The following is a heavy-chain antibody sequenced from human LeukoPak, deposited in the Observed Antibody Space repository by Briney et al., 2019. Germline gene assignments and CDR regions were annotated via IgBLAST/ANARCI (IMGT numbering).Heavy chain of an antibody. D-gene: IGHD3-22*01. CDR1: GGSISSYY. CDR2: IYYSGST. J-gene: IGHJ3*02. CDR3: ARAITMIDAFDI. Sequence: SETLSLTCTVSGGSISSYYWSWIRQPPGKGLEWIGYIYYSGSTNYNPSLKSRVTMSVDTSKNQFSLKLSSVTAADTAVYYCARAITMIDAFDIWGQGTMVTVSS. V-gene: IGHV4-59*01.